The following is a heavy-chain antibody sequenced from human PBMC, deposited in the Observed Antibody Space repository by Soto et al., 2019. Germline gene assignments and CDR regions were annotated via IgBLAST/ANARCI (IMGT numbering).Heavy chain of an antibody. CDR1: GGTFSSYA. J-gene: IGHJ6*02. Sequence: SVKVSCKASGGTFSSYAISWVRQAPGQGLEWMGGIIPIFGTANYAQKFQGRVTITADESTSTAYMELSSLRSEDTAVYYCASSGCTNGVCYDYYYGMDVWGQGTTVTVSS. CDR2: IIPIFGTA. D-gene: IGHD2-8*01. V-gene: IGHV1-69*13. CDR3: ASSGCTNGVCYDYYYGMDV.